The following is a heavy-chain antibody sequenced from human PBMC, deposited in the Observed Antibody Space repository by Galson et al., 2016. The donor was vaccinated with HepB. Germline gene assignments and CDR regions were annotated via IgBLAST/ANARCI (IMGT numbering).Heavy chain of an antibody. CDR3: AKAPPAPRYGGSH. V-gene: IGHV1-3*01. CDR2: INSGNGDT. J-gene: IGHJ4*02. Sequence: SVKVSCKASGYSFSNYALHWVRQAPGQRLEWMGWINSGNGDTKYSRKFQGRVTITRDTSASTASMELPSLRSADTAGYFRAKAPPAPRYGGSHWGQGTLVTVSS. D-gene: IGHD4-23*01. CDR1: GYSFSNYA.